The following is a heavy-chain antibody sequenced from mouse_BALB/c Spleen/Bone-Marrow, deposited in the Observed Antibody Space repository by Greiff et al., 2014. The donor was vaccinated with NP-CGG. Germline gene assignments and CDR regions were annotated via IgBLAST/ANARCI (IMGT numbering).Heavy chain of an antibody. CDR2: IYPGDGDT. Sequence: VKLQESGAELVRPGSSVKISCKASGYAFSSYWMNWVKQRPGQGLEWIGQIYPGDGDTNYNGKFKGKATLTAVKSSSTAYMQLSSLTSEDSAVYFCARGVPMDYWGQGTSVTVSS. CDR1: GYAFSSYW. J-gene: IGHJ4*01. CDR3: ARGVPMDY. V-gene: IGHV1-80*01.